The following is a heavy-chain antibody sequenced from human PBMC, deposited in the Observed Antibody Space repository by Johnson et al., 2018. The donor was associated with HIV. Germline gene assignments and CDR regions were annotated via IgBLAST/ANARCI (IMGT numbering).Heavy chain of an antibody. CDR1: GFTFDDFG. D-gene: IGHD7-27*01. CDR2: INWNGGRT. J-gene: IGHJ3*02. CDR3: AKTTRGNWGSCFDI. V-gene: IGHV3-20*04. Sequence: VQLVESGGGVVRPGGSLRLSCAASGFTFDDFGMGWVRQAPGKGLEWVSGINWNGGRTGYADSVKGRFTISRDNAKNSLYLQMNSLSAEDTSLYYCAKTTRGNWGSCFDIWGRGTMVTVSS.